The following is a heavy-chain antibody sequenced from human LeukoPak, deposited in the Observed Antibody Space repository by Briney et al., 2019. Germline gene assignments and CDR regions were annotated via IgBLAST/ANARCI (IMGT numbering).Heavy chain of an antibody. J-gene: IGHJ3*02. CDR3: ARGRSDAFDI. CDR1: GGSISSGDYY. V-gene: IGHV4-30-4*08. CDR2: IYYSGST. Sequence: SETLSLTCTVSGGSISSGDYYWSWIRQPPGKGLEWIGYIYYSGSTYYNTSLKSRVTISVDTSKSQFSLKLNSVTAADTAVYYCARGRSDAFDIWGQGTMVTVSS.